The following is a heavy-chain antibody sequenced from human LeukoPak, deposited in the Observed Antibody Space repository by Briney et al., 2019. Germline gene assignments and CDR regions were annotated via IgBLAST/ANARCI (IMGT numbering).Heavy chain of an antibody. CDR2: LYYSGST. CDR1: GGSISSYY. J-gene: IGHJ6*02. D-gene: IGHD3-3*01. CDR3: ARGGPDFWSGCRLYGMDV. V-gene: IGHV4-59*01. Sequence: SETLSLTCAVSGGSISSYYWSWIRQPPGQGLEWIGYLYYSGSTNYSPSLKSRVTISVDTSKNQFSLKLSSVTAAGTAVYYCARGGPDFWSGCRLYGMDVWGQGTTVTVSS.